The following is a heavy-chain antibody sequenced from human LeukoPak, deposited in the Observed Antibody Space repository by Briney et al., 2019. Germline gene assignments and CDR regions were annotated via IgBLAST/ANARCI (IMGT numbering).Heavy chain of an antibody. J-gene: IGHJ4*02. Sequence: GGSLRLSCAASGFTFSSYGMHWVRQAPGKGLEWVAFIRYDGSNKYYADSVKGRFTISRDNSKNTLYLQMNSLRAEDTAVYYCARTVQLDSSAYRPIDYWGQGTPVTVSS. CDR3: ARTVQLDSSAYRPIDY. CDR1: GFTFSSYG. CDR2: IRYDGSNK. D-gene: IGHD3-22*01. V-gene: IGHV3-30*02.